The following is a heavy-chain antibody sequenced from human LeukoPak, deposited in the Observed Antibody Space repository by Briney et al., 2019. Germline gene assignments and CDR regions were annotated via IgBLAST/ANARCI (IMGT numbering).Heavy chain of an antibody. V-gene: IGHV4-31*03. Sequence: SETLSLTCTVSGGSISSGGYYWSWIRQHPGKGLEWIGYIYYSGSTYYNPSLKSRITISLDTSKNQFSLKLSSVTAADTAVYYCARHGSAPLYYYDSSGYGGDAFDIWGQGTMVTVSS. CDR3: ARHGSAPLYYYDSSGYGGDAFDI. CDR2: IYYSGST. D-gene: IGHD3-22*01. J-gene: IGHJ3*02. CDR1: GGSISSGGYY.